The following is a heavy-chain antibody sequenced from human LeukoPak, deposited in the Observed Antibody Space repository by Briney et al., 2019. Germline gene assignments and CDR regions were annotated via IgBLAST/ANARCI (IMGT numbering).Heavy chain of an antibody. V-gene: IGHV4-30-4*08. Sequence: SETLSLTCTVSGSSISSGDYYWSWIRQPPGKGLEWIGYIYYSGSTYYNPSLKSRVTISVDTSKNQFSLKLSSVTAADTAVYYCARADTVTTAASDIWGQGTMVTVSS. CDR1: GSSISSGDYY. CDR3: ARADTVTTAASDI. CDR2: IYYSGST. J-gene: IGHJ3*02. D-gene: IGHD4-17*01.